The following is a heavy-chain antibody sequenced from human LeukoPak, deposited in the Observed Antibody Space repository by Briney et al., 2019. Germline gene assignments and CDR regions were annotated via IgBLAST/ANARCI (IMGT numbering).Heavy chain of an antibody. Sequence: GASVKVSCKASGYTFTSYGISWVRQAPGQGLEWMGWISAYNGNTNYAQKLQGRVTMTTDTSTSTAYMELRSLRSDDTAVYYRARDGEIGYCSSTSCYTLGSYYYYGMDVWGQGTTVTVSS. CDR2: ISAYNGNT. D-gene: IGHD2-2*02. CDR1: GYTFTSYG. CDR3: ARDGEIGYCSSTSCYTLGSYYYYGMDV. J-gene: IGHJ6*02. V-gene: IGHV1-18*01.